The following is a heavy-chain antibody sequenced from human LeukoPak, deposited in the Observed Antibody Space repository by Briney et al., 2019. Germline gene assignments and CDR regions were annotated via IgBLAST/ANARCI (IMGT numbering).Heavy chain of an antibody. D-gene: IGHD4-17*01. CDR3: AKERGMTTVTHFDY. J-gene: IGHJ4*02. CDR1: GFTFSDYY. Sequence: GGSLRLSCAASGFTFSDYYMSWIRQAPGKGLEWVSYISSSGSTIYYADSVKGRFTISRDNAKNSLYLQMNSLRAEDTAVYYCAKERGMTTVTHFDYWGQGTLVTVSS. V-gene: IGHV3-11*01. CDR2: ISSSGSTI.